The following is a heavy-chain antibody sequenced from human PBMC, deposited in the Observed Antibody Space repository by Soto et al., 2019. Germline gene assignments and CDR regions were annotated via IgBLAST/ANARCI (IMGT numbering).Heavy chain of an antibody. CDR2: ICDGGNT. Sequence: QLQLQESGPGLVKPSETLPLTGSVSGGSISSSRYCWDWIRQPPGTGLEWIASICDGGNTYYNPSLESRVIISADKAKNQFSLSLTSVTAADTAVYYCARQPIMVENSLDYWGQGTLVTVSS. J-gene: IGHJ4*02. CDR3: ARQPIMVENSLDY. V-gene: IGHV4-39*01. D-gene: IGHD3-10*01. CDR1: GGSISSSRYC.